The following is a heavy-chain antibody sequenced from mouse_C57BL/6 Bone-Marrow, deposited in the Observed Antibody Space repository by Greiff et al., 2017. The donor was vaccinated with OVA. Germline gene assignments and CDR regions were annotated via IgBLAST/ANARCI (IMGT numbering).Heavy chain of an antibody. J-gene: IGHJ3*01. CDR3: ARRAY. V-gene: IGHV5-6*01. CDR1: GFTFSSYG. CDR2: ISSGGSYT. Sequence: EVKVVESGGDLVKPGGSLKLSCAASGFTFSSYGMSWVRQTPDKRLEWVATISSGGSYTYYPDSVKGRFTISRDKAKNTLYLQMSSLKSEDTAMYYCARRAYWGQGTLVTVSA.